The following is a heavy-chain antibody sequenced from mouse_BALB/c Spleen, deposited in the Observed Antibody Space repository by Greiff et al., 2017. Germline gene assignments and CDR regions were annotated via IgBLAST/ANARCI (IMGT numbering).Heavy chain of an antibody. CDR1: GFTFSSYA. J-gene: IGHJ2*01. V-gene: IGHV5-6-5*01. D-gene: IGHD2-14*01. Sequence: EVMLVESGGGLVKPGGSLKLSCAASGFTFSSYAMSWVRQTPEKRLEWVASISSGGSTYYPDSVKGRFTISRDNARNILYLQMSSLRSEDTAMYYCARSEYRYDDGFDYWGQGTTRTVSS. CDR3: ARSEYRYDDGFDY. CDR2: ISSGGST.